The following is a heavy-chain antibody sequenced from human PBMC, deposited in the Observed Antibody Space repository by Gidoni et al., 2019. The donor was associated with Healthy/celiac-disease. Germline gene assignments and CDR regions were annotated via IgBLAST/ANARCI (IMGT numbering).Heavy chain of an antibody. CDR2: ICYSGST. J-gene: IGHJ5*02. D-gene: IGHD2-21*02. V-gene: IGHV4-31*03. Sequence: QVQLQESGPGPVKPSQTLSLTCTVSGGPISSGGYYWSWIRQHPGKGLEWIGYICYSGSTYYNPSLKSRVTISVDTSKNQFSLKLSSVTAADTAVYYCARVWTATRGWFDPWGQGTLVTVSS. CDR1: GGPISSGGYY. CDR3: ARVWTATRGWFDP.